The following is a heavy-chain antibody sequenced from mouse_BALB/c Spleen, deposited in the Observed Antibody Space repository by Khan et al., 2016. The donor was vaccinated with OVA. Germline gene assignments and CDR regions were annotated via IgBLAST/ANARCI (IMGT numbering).Heavy chain of an antibody. CDR1: GYTFTSYW. J-gene: IGHJ3*01. Sequence: QVQLQQSGAELVKPGASVKLSCKTSGYTFTSYWIQWVKQRPGQGLGWIGQIFPGTGTTYYNENFKGKATLTVDTSSNTAFMQLNSLTSEDSAVYFCARGYFGNYEFVYWGQGTLVTVSP. CDR2: IFPGTGTT. D-gene: IGHD2-1*01. CDR3: ARGYFGNYEFVY. V-gene: IGHV1S132*01.